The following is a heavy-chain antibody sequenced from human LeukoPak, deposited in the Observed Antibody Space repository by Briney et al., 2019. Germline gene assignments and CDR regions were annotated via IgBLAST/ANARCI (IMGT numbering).Heavy chain of an antibody. CDR1: GSSLHGYF. J-gene: IGHJ5*02. CDR3: ARDTVQATLMYWFDP. V-gene: IGHV4-4*07. D-gene: IGHD4-17*01. Sequence: SETLSLTCSISGSSLHGYFWSWIRQPAGKGLEWIGRIYGSGSTNYTPFFESLATVSVDTSKNQFSLKLRSVTAADTAVYYCARDTVQATLMYWFDPWGQGTLVIVSS. CDR2: IYGSGST.